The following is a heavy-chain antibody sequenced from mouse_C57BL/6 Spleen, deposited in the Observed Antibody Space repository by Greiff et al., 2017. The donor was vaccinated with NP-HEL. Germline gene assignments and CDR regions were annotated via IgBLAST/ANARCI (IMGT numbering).Heavy chain of an antibody. Sequence: EVNLVESEGGLVQPGSSMKLSCTASGFTFSDYYMAWVRQVPEKGLEWVANINYDGSSTYYLDSLKSRFIISRDNAKNILYLQMSSLKSEDTATYYCARELRQRAMDYWGQGTSVTVSS. CDR1: GFTFSDYY. CDR2: INYDGSST. D-gene: IGHD2-4*01. CDR3: ARELRQRAMDY. V-gene: IGHV5-16*01. J-gene: IGHJ4*01.